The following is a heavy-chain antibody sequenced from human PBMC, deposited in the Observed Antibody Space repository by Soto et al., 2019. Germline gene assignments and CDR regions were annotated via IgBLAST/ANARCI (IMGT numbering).Heavy chain of an antibody. J-gene: IGHJ4*02. Sequence: QVQLQESGPGLVKPSQTLSLTCTVSGGSINSAGYYWSWIRQHPGKGLEWTGYISYSGSTYYNSSLMSRVSISLDTSKNQYSLKLSSVTAADTAVYYCARAIRGYYGSGTYRDYFDYWGQGTLVTVSP. CDR1: GGSINSAGYY. CDR2: ISYSGST. D-gene: IGHD3-10*01. V-gene: IGHV4-31*03. CDR3: ARAIRGYYGSGTYRDYFDY.